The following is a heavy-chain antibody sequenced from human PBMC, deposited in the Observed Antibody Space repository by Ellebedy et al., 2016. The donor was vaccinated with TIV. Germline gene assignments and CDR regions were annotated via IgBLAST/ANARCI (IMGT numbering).Heavy chain of an antibody. J-gene: IGHJ4*02. Sequence: SETLSLXCSVSGGSIGSYFWSWIRQPPGKGLEWIGYIYYTGNTNYSPSLKSRVTISIHTSRYQFSLKVSSVTAADTAVYYCARGDYGDYKDWGQGTLVTVSS. CDR1: GGSIGSYF. V-gene: IGHV4-59*01. D-gene: IGHD4-17*01. CDR2: IYYTGNT. CDR3: ARGDYGDYKD.